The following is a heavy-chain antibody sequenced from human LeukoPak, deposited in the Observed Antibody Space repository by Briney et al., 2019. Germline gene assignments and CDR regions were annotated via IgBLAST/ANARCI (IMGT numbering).Heavy chain of an antibody. CDR2: INPSGGTT. CDR3: ARARGNWNDRNGFDT. Sequence: ASVKVSCTASGYTFTAYYIHWVRQAPGQGLEWMGIINPSGGTTSYAQMFQGRVTITRDTSTTTVYMVLSSLRSEDTAMYYCARARGNWNDRNGFDTWGQGTLVTVSS. J-gene: IGHJ5*02. V-gene: IGHV1-46*01. CDR1: GYTFTAYY. D-gene: IGHD1-20*01.